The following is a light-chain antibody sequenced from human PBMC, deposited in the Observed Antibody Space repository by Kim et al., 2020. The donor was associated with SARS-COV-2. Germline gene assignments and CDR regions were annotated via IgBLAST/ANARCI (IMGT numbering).Light chain of an antibody. CDR3: NSRDSSGNPWV. Sequence: ALGQTVRITCQGDSLRSYYASWYQQKPGQAPVLVIYDKNNRPSGIPDRFSGSSSGNTASLTITGAQAEDEADYYCNSRDSSGNPWVFGGGTQLTVL. J-gene: IGLJ3*02. CDR2: DKN. V-gene: IGLV3-19*01. CDR1: SLRSYY.